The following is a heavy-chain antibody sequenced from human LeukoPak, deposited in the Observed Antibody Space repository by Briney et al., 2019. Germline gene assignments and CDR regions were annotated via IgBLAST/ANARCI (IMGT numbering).Heavy chain of an antibody. D-gene: IGHD3-10*01. J-gene: IGHJ5*02. CDR1: GYTFTSYD. CDR3: ARVNSAVPGPRFDP. Sequence: ASVKVSCKASGYTFTSYDINWVRRATGQGLEWMGWMNPNSGNTGYAQKFQGRVTITRNTSISTAYMELSSLRSEDTAVYYCARVNSAVPGPRFDPWGQGTLVTVSS. V-gene: IGHV1-8*03. CDR2: MNPNSGNT.